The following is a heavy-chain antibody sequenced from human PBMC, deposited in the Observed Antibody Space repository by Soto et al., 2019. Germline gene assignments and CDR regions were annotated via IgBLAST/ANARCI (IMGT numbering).Heavy chain of an antibody. CDR3: ARDSGYSYGPLDY. J-gene: IGHJ4*01. CDR1: GFTFSSYS. V-gene: IGHV3-48*01. CDR2: ISSSSSTI. Sequence: EVQLVESGGGLVQPGGSLRLSCAASGFTFSSYSMNWVRQATGKGLEWVSYISSSSSTIYYADSVKGRFTISRDNAKNSLYMQMNSLRAEDTAVYYCARDSGYSYGPLDYWGHGTLVTVSS. D-gene: IGHD5-18*01.